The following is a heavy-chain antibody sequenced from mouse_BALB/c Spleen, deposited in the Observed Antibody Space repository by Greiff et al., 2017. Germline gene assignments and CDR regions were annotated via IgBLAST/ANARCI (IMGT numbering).Heavy chain of an antibody. CDR3: TRRRYDAMDY. Sequence: EVQLVESGGGLVQPGGSMKLSCVASGFTFSNYWMNWVRQSPEKGLEWVAEIRLKSNNYATHYAESVKGRFTISRDDSKSSVYLQMNNLRAEDTGIYYCTRRRYDAMDYWGQGTSVTVSS. CDR1: GFTFSNYW. V-gene: IGHV6-6*02. CDR2: IRLKSNNYAT. J-gene: IGHJ4*01.